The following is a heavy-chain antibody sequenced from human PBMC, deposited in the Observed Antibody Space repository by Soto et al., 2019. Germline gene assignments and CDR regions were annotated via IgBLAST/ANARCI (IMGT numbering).Heavy chain of an antibody. Sequence: PSETLSLTCTVSGDSIGTTHSYWAWIRQSPGKGLEWIGNIHYSGSTYYMPSLRSRVTISEDASKNQVSLRLTSVTAADTAVYFCAREQYNWKIWGQGTLVTVSS. CDR2: IHYSGST. CDR1: GDSIGTTHSY. D-gene: IGHD1-20*01. CDR3: AREQYNWKI. V-gene: IGHV4-39*07. J-gene: IGHJ4*02.